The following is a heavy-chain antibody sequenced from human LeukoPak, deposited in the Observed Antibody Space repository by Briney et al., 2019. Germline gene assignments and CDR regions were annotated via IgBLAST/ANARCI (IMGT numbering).Heavy chain of an antibody. CDR3: AREDHSNYNY. CDR1: GFSFSSYG. CDR2: IKQDGGEK. Sequence: GGSLRLSCAASGFSFSSYGMSWVRQAPGKGPEWVANIKQDGGEKYYVDSVKGRFIIFRDNAKNSLYLQMNSLRVEDTAVYYCAREDHSNYNYWGQGTLVTVSS. J-gene: IGHJ4*02. D-gene: IGHD4-11*01. V-gene: IGHV3-7*01.